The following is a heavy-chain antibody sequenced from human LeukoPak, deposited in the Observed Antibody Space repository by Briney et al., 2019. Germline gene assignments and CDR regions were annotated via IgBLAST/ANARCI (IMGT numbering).Heavy chain of an antibody. D-gene: IGHD3-10*01. CDR2: ISSSSNYI. CDR1: GFTFSSYS. Sequence: GGSLRLSCAASGFTFSSYSMNWVRQAPGKGLEWVSYISSSSNYINYADSVKGRFTISRDNAKNSLYLQMNSLRAEDTAVYYCARDESLVRGAAFDYWGQGTLVTASS. J-gene: IGHJ4*02. CDR3: ARDESLVRGAAFDY. V-gene: IGHV3-21*01.